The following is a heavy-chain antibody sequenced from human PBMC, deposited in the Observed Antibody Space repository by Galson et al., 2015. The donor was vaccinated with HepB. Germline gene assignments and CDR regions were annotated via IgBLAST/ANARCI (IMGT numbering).Heavy chain of an antibody. D-gene: IGHD1-1*01. V-gene: IGHV3-23*01. CDR3: AKIKGWNDIYYFDY. Sequence: SLRLSCAASGFAFSSYFMAWVRQAPGKGLEWVSTISGGGGTTYYADSVKGRFTISKDSSTKTMYLQMSSLTAEDTAVYYCAKIKGWNDIYYFDYWGQGTLVTVSS. CDR1: GFAFSSYF. J-gene: IGHJ4*02. CDR2: ISGGGGTT.